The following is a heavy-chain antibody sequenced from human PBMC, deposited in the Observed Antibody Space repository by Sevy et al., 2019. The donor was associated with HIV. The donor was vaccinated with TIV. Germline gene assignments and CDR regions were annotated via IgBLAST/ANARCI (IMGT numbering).Heavy chain of an antibody. V-gene: IGHV3-48*01. D-gene: IGHD3-22*01. CDR2: ISSSSSTI. CDR3: ARDGYYYDSSGYYY. J-gene: IGHJ4*02. CDR1: GFTFSNYS. Sequence: GGSLRLSCAASGFTFSNYSMNWVRQAPGKGLEWVSYISSSSSTIYYADSVKGRFTTSRDNAKNSLFLQMNSLRAEDTAVYYCARDGYYYDSSGYYYWGQGTLVTVSS.